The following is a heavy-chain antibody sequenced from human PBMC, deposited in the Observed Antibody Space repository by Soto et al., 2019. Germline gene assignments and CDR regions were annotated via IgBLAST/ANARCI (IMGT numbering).Heavy chain of an antibody. D-gene: IGHD3-10*01. CDR3: ARGSFRGASGGYP. V-gene: IGHV3-21*01. CDR1: GFTFSSYS. J-gene: IGHJ5*02. Sequence: GGSLRLSCAASGFTFSSYSMNWVRQAPGKGLEWVSSISSSSSYIYYADSVKGRFTISRDNAKNSLYLQMNSLRAEDTAVYYCARGSFRGASGGYPWGQGTLVTVSS. CDR2: ISSSSSYI.